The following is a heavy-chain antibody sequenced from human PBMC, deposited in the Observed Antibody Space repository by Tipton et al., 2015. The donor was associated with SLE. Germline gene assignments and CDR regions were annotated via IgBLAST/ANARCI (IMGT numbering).Heavy chain of an antibody. CDR1: GGSISSHY. CDR3: AREGAGYCSGGSCPCDY. CDR2: IYYSGST. J-gene: IGHJ4*02. V-gene: IGHV4-59*11. D-gene: IGHD2-15*01. Sequence: TLSLTCTVSGGSISSHYWSWIRQPPGKGLEWIGYIYYSGSTNYNPSLKSRVTISVDTSKNQFSLKLSSVTAADTAVYYCAREGAGYCSGGSCPCDYWGQGTLVTVSS.